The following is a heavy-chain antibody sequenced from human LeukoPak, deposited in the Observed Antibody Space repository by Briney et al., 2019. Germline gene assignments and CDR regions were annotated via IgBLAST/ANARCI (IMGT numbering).Heavy chain of an antibody. CDR2: IGNSGGST. CDR1: GFTLSNYA. J-gene: IGHJ4*02. CDR3: AKQAAAITIPIDY. D-gene: IGHD2-2*01. V-gene: IGHV3-23*01. Sequence: GGSLRLSCAASGFTLSNYAMSWLRQAPGKGLEWVSTIGNSGGSTYYADSVKGRFTIARDDPENTLFLQMNSLRAEDTAVYYCAKQAAAITIPIDYWGQGTLVTVSS.